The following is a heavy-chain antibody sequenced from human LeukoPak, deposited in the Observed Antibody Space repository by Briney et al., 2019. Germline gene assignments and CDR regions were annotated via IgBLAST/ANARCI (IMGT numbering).Heavy chain of an antibody. D-gene: IGHD1-26*01. CDR1: GFTFSSYG. J-gene: IGHJ4*02. Sequence: GGSLRLSCAASGFTFSSYGMHWVRQAPGKGLEWVAVISYDGSNKYYADSVKGRFTISRDNSKNTLYLQMNSLRAEDTAVYYCAKGALPFDYWGQGTLVTVSS. V-gene: IGHV3-30*18. CDR3: AKGALPFDY. CDR2: ISYDGSNK.